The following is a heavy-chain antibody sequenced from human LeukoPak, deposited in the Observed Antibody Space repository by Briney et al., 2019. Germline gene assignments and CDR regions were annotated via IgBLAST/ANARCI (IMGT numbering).Heavy chain of an antibody. D-gene: IGHD5-18*01. CDR1: GFTFDDYA. J-gene: IGHJ3*02. V-gene: IGHV3-9*01. CDR2: ISWNSGSI. CDR3: ARDSGLGYSSAFDI. Sequence: GGSLRLSCAASGFTFDDYAMHWVRQAPGKGLEWVSGISWNSGSIGYADSVKGRFTISRDNAKNSLYLQMNSLRAEDTAVYYCARDSGLGYSSAFDIWGQGTMVTVSS.